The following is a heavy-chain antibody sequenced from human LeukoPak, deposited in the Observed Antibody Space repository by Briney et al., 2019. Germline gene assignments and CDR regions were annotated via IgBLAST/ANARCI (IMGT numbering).Heavy chain of an antibody. Sequence: SETLSLTCTVSGGSISSGDYYWSWIRQPPGKGLEWIGYIYYSGSTYYNPSLKSRVTISVDTSKNQFSLKLSSVTAADTAVFYCARVDFWSDYFFGFWGQGTLVTVSS. J-gene: IGHJ4*02. CDR2: IYYSGST. CDR3: ARVDFWSDYFFGF. D-gene: IGHD3-3*01. CDR1: GGSISSGDYY. V-gene: IGHV4-30-4*08.